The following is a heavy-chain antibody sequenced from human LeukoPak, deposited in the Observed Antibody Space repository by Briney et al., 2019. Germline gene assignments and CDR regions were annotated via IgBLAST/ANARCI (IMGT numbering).Heavy chain of an antibody. CDR2: IYTSGST. J-gene: IGHJ6*03. CDR3: ARQTTISYPYYYMDV. CDR1: GGSISSYY. V-gene: IGHV4-4*07. Sequence: SETLSLTCTVSGGSISSYYWSWIRQPAGKGLEWIGRIYTSGSTNYNPSLKSRVTMSVDTSKNQFSLKLSPVTAADTAVYYCARQTTISYPYYYMDVWGKGTTVTVSS. D-gene: IGHD3-3*01.